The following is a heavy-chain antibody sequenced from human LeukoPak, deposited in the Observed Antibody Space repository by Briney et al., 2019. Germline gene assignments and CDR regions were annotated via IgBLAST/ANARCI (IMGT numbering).Heavy chain of an antibody. CDR2: INHSGST. Sequence: SQTLCLICAVYGGSFSGYYWSWISQPPGKGLEWSGEINHSGSTNYNPSLKSRVTISVDTSKNQFSLKLSSVTAADTAVYYCARVEWGIVGATTCHFDYWGQGSLLSVSS. CDR3: ARVEWGIVGATTCHFDY. D-gene: IGHD1-26*01. J-gene: IGHJ4*02. CDR1: GGSFSGYY. V-gene: IGHV4-34*01.